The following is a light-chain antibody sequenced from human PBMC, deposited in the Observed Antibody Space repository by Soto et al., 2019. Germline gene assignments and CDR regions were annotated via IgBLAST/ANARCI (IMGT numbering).Light chain of an antibody. CDR3: QQRSNWMYT. V-gene: IGKV3-11*01. CDR2: DAS. Sequence: EIVLTQSPATLSLSPGERATLSCRASQSVSSYLAWYQQKPGQAPSLLIYDASHRATGIPARFSGSGSGTDFTLTISSLEPEDFAVYYCQQRSNWMYTFGQGTKLEIK. CDR1: QSVSSY. J-gene: IGKJ2*01.